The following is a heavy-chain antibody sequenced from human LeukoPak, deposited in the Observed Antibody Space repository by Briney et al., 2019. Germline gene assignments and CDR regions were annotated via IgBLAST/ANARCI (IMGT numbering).Heavy chain of an antibody. Sequence: GASVKVSCKASGYTFTGYYMHWVRQAPGQGLEWMGWINPNSGGTNYAQKFQGRVTMTEDTSTDTAYMELSSLRSEDTAVYYCATRRGRAGFDPWGQGTLVTVSS. J-gene: IGHJ5*02. CDR1: GYTFTGYY. CDR3: ATRRGRAGFDP. CDR2: INPNSGGT. V-gene: IGHV1-2*02.